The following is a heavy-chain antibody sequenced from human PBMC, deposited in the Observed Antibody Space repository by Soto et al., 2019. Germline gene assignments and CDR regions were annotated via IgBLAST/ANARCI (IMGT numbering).Heavy chain of an antibody. CDR2: IVVGSGNT. V-gene: IGHV1-58*02. D-gene: IGHD2-15*01. CDR3: AADLRYCSGGSCYPPPAFDY. CDR1: GFSFTSSA. J-gene: IGHJ4*02. Sequence: SVKVSCKASGFSFTSSAMQWVRQARGQRLEWIGWIVVGSGNTNYAQKFQERVTITRDMSTSTAYMELSSLRSEDTAVYYCAADLRYCSGGSCYPPPAFDYWGQGTLVTVSS.